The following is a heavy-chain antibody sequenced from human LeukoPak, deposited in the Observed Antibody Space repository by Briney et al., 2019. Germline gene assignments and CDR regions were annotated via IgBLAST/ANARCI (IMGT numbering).Heavy chain of an antibody. D-gene: IGHD1-14*01. V-gene: IGHV4-34*01. CDR1: GGFFSGYY. J-gene: IGHJ4*02. CDR3: ARVGRYYFDY. CDR2: INHSGST. Sequence: SETLSLTCAVYGGFFSGYYWSWIRQPPGKGLEWIGEINHSGSTNYNPSLKSRVTTSVDTSKNQFSLKLSSVTAADTAVYYCARVGRYYFDYWGQGTLVTVSS.